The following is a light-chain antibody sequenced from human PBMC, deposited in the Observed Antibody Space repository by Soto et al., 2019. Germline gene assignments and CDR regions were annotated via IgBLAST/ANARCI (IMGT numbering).Light chain of an antibody. V-gene: IGLV1-51*01. CDR1: SSNIGNNY. J-gene: IGLJ2*01. CDR2: DND. Sequence: QSVLTQPPSVSAAPGQKVTISCSGSSSNIGNNYVSWYQQLPGTAPKLLIYDNDNRPSGIPDRFSGSKSDTSATLGITGLQTGDEADYYCATWDGSLSVVILGGGTKVTVL. CDR3: ATWDGSLSVVI.